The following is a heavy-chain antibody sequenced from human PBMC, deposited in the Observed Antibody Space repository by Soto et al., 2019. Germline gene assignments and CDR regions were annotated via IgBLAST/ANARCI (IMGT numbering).Heavy chain of an antibody. V-gene: IGHV3-21*01. CDR3: ARDYYYGSGSNYYYYGMDV. J-gene: IGHJ6*02. Sequence: EVQLVESGGGLVKPGGSLRLSCAASGFTFSSHSMNWVRQAPGKGLEWVSSISSSSSYIYYADSVKGRFTISRDNAKNSLYLQMNSLRAEDTAVYYCARDYYYGSGSNYYYYGMDVWGQGTTVTVSS. CDR1: GFTFSSHS. CDR2: ISSSSSYI. D-gene: IGHD3-10*01.